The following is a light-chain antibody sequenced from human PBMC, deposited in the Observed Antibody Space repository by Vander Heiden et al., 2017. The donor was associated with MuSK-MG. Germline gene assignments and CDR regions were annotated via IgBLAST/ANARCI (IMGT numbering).Light chain of an antibody. CDR2: DVS. V-gene: IGLV2-14*03. CDR1: SSDVGDYTF. J-gene: IGLJ2*01. CDR3: SSYTSTNTLI. Sequence: QSPLAQPASVSGSPGQSITISCTGTSSDVGDYTFLSWYQHHPGKAPKVLIYDVSNRPSGVSNRFSASKSGNTASLSISGLQAEDDADYYCSSYTSTNTLIFGGGTKVTVL.